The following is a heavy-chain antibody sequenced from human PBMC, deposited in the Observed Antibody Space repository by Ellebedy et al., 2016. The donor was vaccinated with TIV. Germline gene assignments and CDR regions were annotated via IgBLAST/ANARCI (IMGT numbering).Heavy chain of an antibody. D-gene: IGHD3-16*01. CDR2: ISGSGTSI. CDR1: GFTFSDYY. V-gene: IGHV3-11*01. J-gene: IGHJ6*03. Sequence: PGGSLRLSCEASGFTFSDYYMSWFRQAPGKGLEWVSYISGSGTSIYYADLVKGRFPISRDNAGISLFLEMNSLRAEDTAVYYCARDKQICLTYYYHYYMGVWGRGTTVTVSS. CDR3: ARDKQICLTYYYHYYMGV.